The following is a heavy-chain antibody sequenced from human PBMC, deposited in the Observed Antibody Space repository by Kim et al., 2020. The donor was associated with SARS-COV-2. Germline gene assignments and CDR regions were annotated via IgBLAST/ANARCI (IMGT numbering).Heavy chain of an antibody. D-gene: IGHD3-22*01. CDR2: IIPILGIA. J-gene: IGHJ4*02. CDR1: GGTFSSYA. V-gene: IGHV1-69*04. CDR3: AKGRDHYYDSSGDY. Sequence: SVKVSCKASGGTFSSYAISWVRQPPGQGLEWMGRIIPILGIANYAQKFQGRVTITADKSTSTAYMELRSLRSEETAVYYCAKGRDHYYDSSGDYWGQGTLVTVSS.